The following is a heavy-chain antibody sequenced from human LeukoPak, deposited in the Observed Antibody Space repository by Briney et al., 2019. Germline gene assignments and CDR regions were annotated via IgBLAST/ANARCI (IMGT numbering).Heavy chain of an antibody. CDR1: GFTFSGSA. Sequence: QTGGSLRLSCAASGFTFSGSAMHWLRQASGKGLEWVGRIRSKANSYATAYAASVKGRFTVSRDDSKNTAYLQMNSLKTEDTAVYYCTRQYPRDPYDSSGYYYHDAFDIWGQGTMVTVSS. CDR2: IRSKANSYAT. V-gene: IGHV3-73*01. D-gene: IGHD3-22*01. CDR3: TRQYPRDPYDSSGYYYHDAFDI. J-gene: IGHJ3*02.